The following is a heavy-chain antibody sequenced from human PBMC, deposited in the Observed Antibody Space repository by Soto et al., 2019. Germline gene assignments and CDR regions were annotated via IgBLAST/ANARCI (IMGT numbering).Heavy chain of an antibody. CDR3: AKNYYDSSGYYDAFDI. Sequence: GGSLRLSCAASGFTFSSYAMSWVRQAPGKGLEWVSAISGSGGSTYYADSVKGRFTISRDNSKNTLYLQMNSLRAEDTAVYYCAKNYYDSSGYYDAFDIWGQGTMVTVSS. CDR2: ISGSGGST. J-gene: IGHJ3*02. V-gene: IGHV3-23*01. D-gene: IGHD3-22*01. CDR1: GFTFSSYA.